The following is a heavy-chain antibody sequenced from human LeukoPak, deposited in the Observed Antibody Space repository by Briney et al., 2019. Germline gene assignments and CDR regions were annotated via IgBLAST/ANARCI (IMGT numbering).Heavy chain of an antibody. D-gene: IGHD2/OR15-2a*01. V-gene: IGHV3-30-3*01. CDR1: GFTFSSYA. CDR3: ARDTFNREAPYYYYYYGMDV. J-gene: IGHJ6*02. CDR2: ISYDGSNK. Sequence: GRSLRLSCAASGFTFSSYAMHWVRQAPGKGLEWVAVISYDGSNKYCADSVKGRSTISRDNSKNTLYLQMNSLRAEDTAVYYCARDTFNREAPYYYYYYGMDVWGQGTTVTVSS.